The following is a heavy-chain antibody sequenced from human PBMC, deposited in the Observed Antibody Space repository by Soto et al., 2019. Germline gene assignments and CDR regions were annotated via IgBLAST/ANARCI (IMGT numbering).Heavy chain of an antibody. CDR1: GFTFSHYD. D-gene: IGHD4-17*01. V-gene: IGHV3-13*01. CDR2: VGTAGDT. CDR3: ARGRLGQRYAFDI. Sequence: QRLSCAASGFTFSHYDMHWVRQATGKGLEWVSTVGTAGDTYYPGSVKGQFTISRENDKNSLYLQMNSLRAGDTAVYYCARGRLGQRYAFDIWGQGTMVTVSS. J-gene: IGHJ3*02.